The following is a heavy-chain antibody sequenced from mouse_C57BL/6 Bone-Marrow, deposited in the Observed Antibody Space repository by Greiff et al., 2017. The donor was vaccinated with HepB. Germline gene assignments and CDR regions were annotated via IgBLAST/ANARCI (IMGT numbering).Heavy chain of an antibody. CDR1: GYAFSSYW. D-gene: IGHD2-3*01. Sequence: QVQLKESGAELVKPGASVKISCKASGYAFSSYWMNWVKQRPGKGLEWIGQIYPGDGDTNYNGKFKGKATLTADKSSSTAYMQLSSLTSEDSAVYFCARGGWLLKPYFDYWGQGTTLTVSS. CDR3: ARGGWLLKPYFDY. CDR2: IYPGDGDT. V-gene: IGHV1-80*01. J-gene: IGHJ2*01.